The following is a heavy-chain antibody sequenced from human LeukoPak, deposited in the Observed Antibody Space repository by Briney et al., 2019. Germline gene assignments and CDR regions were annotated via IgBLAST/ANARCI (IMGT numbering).Heavy chain of an antibody. CDR2: IHFSGST. CDR1: GGSITSYY. V-gene: IGHV4-59*01. CDR3: ARAFWGSGIDY. D-gene: IGHD3-16*01. J-gene: IGHJ4*02. Sequence: SETLTLTCTVSGGSITSYYWSWIRQPPGKGLEWIGYIHFSGSTEYNPSLKSRVTISVDTSKNQFYLKLSSVTAADTAVYYCARAFWGSGIDYWGQGTLVTVSS.